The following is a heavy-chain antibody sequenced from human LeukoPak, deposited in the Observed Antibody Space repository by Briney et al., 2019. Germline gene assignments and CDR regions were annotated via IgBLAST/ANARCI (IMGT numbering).Heavy chain of an antibody. CDR1: GGSISSGSYY. V-gene: IGHV4-61*02. CDR3: ARLGHQLLYLDY. Sequence: ASETLSLTCTASGGSISSGSYYWSWIRQPAGKGLEWIGRIYTSGSTNYNPSLKSRVTISVDTSKNQFSLRLSSVTAADTAVYYCARLGHQLLYLDYWGQGTLVTVSS. CDR2: IYTSGST. D-gene: IGHD2-2*02. J-gene: IGHJ4*02.